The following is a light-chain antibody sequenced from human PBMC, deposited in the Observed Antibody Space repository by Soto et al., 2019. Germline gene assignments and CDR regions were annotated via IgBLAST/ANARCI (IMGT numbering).Light chain of an antibody. CDR1: QSVNNF. CDR3: HQYNERPSNT. J-gene: IGKJ5*01. CDR2: DAS. Sequence: EILLTQSPATLSLSPGARAPLSCRASQSVNNFLAWYQQKPGQAPRLLIFDASYRATGIPGRFSGSGSGTEFSLAITGLQSEDFAVYYCHQYNERPSNTFGQGTRLEIK. V-gene: IGKV3D-15*01.